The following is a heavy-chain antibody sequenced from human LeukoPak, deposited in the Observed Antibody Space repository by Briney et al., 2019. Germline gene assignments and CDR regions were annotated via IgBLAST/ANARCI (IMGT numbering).Heavy chain of an antibody. D-gene: IGHD5-18*01. CDR2: ISYDGSNK. CDR1: GFTFSSYG. V-gene: IGHV3-30*18. J-gene: IGHJ4*02. Sequence: GGSLRLSCAASGFTFSSYGMHWVRQAPGKGLEWVAVISYDGSNKYYADSVKGRFTISRDNSKNTLYLQMNSLRAEDTAVYYCAKENDKRRIQLWITRVLDYWGQGTLVTVSS. CDR3: AKENDKRRIQLWITRVLDY.